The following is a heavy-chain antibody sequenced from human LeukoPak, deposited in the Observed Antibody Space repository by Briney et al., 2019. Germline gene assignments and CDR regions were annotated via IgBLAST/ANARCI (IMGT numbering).Heavy chain of an antibody. CDR2: ISSSGST. Sequence: SETLSLTCTVSGDSISSGDYYWSWIRQPAGKGLEWIGRISSSGSTNYNPSLKSRVTISVDTSKNQFSLKLSSVTAADTAVYYCAGGRPYGDSLMTWGQGTLVTVSS. J-gene: IGHJ4*02. CDR3: AGGRPYGDSLMT. V-gene: IGHV4-61*02. D-gene: IGHD4-17*01. CDR1: GDSISSGDYY.